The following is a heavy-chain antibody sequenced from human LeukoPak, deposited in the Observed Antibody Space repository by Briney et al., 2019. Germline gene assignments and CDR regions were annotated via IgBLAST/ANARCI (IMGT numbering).Heavy chain of an antibody. CDR1: GFTFSSYG. V-gene: IGHV3-30*18. CDR2: ISYDGGNK. CDR3: AKDLRGSGRYFGMDV. D-gene: IGHD6-19*01. Sequence: GGSLRLSCAASGFTFSSYGMHWVRQAPGKGLEWVAVISYDGGNKYYADSVKGRFTIPRDNSKNTLYLQMNSLRAEDTAVYYCAKDLRGSGRYFGMDVWGKGTTVTVSS. J-gene: IGHJ6*04.